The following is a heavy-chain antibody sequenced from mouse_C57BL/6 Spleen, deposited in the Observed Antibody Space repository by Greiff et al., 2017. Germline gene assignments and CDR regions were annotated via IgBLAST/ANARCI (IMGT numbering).Heavy chain of an antibody. CDR1: GYSITSGYY. V-gene: IGHV3-6*01. CDR2: ISYDGSN. Sequence: EVQLQESGPGLVKPSQSLSLTCSVTGYSITSGYYWNWIRQFPGNKLEWMGYISYDGSNNYNPSLKNPISITRDTAKNQFFLKLNSVTTEDTATYYCARDRAYYYGSRGDFFDYWGQGTTLTVSS. CDR3: ARDRAYYYGSRGDFFDY. J-gene: IGHJ2*01. D-gene: IGHD1-1*01.